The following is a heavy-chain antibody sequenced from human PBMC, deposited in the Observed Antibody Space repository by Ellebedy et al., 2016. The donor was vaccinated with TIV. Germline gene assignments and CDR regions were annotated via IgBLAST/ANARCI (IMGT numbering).Heavy chain of an antibody. D-gene: IGHD5-12*01. CDR3: ARHALGDSGWWYFDL. Sequence: GESLKISCQGSGYPFTDYWITWVRQMPGKGLEWMGTIDPRDSNTNYSPSFQGHVTISTDRSFSTAYLQWSSLRASDTAMYDCARHALGDSGWWYFDLWGRGTLVTVSS. V-gene: IGHV5-10-1*01. CDR2: IDPRDSNT. CDR1: GYPFTDYW. J-gene: IGHJ2*01.